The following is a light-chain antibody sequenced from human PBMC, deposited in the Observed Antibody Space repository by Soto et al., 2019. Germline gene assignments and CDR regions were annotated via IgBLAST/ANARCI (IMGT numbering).Light chain of an antibody. CDR1: SGHSNYA. CDR2: LNSDGSH. J-gene: IGLJ3*02. CDR3: QTWGSGIRV. V-gene: IGLV4-69*01. Sequence: LVLTQSPSASASLGASVNLTCTLSSGHSNYAIAWHQQQPEKGPRYLMKLNSDGSHSKGDGIPDRFSGSSSGAERYLTISSLQSEDEADYYCQTWGSGIRVFGGGTKLTVL.